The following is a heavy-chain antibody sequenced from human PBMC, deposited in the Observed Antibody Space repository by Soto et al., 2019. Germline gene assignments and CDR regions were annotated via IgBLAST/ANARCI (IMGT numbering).Heavy chain of an antibody. CDR3: ARRYGPGFDY. CDR1: GGSISSYY. V-gene: IGHV4-59*08. Sequence: QVQLQESGPGLVKPSETLSLTCTVSGGSISSYYWSWIRQPPGKGLEWIGYIYYSGSTNYNPSLKSRVPISVDTSQNQFSLKLSSVTAADTAVYYCARRYGPGFDYWGQGTLVTVSS. CDR2: IYYSGST. J-gene: IGHJ4*02. D-gene: IGHD4-17*01.